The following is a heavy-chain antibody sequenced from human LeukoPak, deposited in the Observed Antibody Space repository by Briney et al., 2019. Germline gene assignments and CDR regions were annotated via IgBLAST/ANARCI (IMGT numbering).Heavy chain of an antibody. Sequence: GGSLRLSCAASGFTFSSYWMNWARQAPGKGLQWVANIKQDGSVKYYVDSVKGRFIISRDNAKNSLYLQMNSLRAEDTAVYNCARIGYSSSSLDFWGRGTLVTVSS. J-gene: IGHJ4*02. CDR2: IKQDGSVK. CDR3: ARIGYSSSSLDF. V-gene: IGHV3-7*03. CDR1: GFTFSSYW. D-gene: IGHD6-6*01.